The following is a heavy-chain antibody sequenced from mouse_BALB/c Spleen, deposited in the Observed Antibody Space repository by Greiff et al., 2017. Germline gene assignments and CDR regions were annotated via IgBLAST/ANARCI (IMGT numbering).Heavy chain of an antibody. Sequence: VQLKQPGAELVRPGASVKLSCKASGYTFTSYWINWVKQRPGQGLEWIGNIYPSDSYTNYNQKFKDKATLTVDKSSSTAYMQLSSPTSEDSAVYYCTREGWFAYWGQGTLVTVSA. CDR2: IYPSDSYT. J-gene: IGHJ3*01. CDR3: TREGWFAY. V-gene: IGHV1-69*02. CDR1: GYTFTSYW.